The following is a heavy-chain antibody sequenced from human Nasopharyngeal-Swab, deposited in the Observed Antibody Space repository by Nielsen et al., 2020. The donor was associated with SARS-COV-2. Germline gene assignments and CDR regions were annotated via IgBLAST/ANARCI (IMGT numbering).Heavy chain of an antibody. CDR3: ARDQAGGGVLGY. D-gene: IGHD2-8*02. CDR2: IIPIFGTA. J-gene: IGHJ4*02. Sequence: SVKVSCKASGGTFSSYAISWVRQAPGQGLEWMGGIIPIFGTANYAQKFQGRVTITADESTSTAHMELSSLRSEDTAVYYCARDQAGGGVLGYWGQGTLVTVSS. V-gene: IGHV1-69*13. CDR1: GGTFSSYA.